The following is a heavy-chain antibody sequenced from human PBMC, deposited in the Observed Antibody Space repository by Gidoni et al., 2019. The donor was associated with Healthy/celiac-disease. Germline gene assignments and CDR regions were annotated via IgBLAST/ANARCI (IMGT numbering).Heavy chain of an antibody. J-gene: IGHJ4*02. V-gene: IGHV3-53*02. Sequence: EVQLVETGGGLIQPGGSLSLSCAASGFTVSSNYMSWVRQAPGKGLEWVSVIYSGGSTYYADSVKGRFTISRDNSKNTLYLQMNSLRAEDTAVYYCARGRVGAYYFDYWGQGTLVTVSS. CDR1: GFTVSSNY. D-gene: IGHD1-26*01. CDR2: IYSGGST. CDR3: ARGRVGAYYFDY.